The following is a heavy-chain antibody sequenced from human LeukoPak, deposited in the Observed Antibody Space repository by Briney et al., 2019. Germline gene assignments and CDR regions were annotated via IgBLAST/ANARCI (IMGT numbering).Heavy chain of an antibody. V-gene: IGHV3-20*04. CDR3: ARLGGNWNAPGDY. D-gene: IGHD1-1*01. CDR1: GFTFDDYG. Sequence: RGSLRLSCAASGFTFDDYGMSWVRHVPGKGLEWVSGINWNGGGTGYADSVKGRFTISRVSAKNSLYLQMNSLRAEDTALYYCARLGGNWNAPGDYWGQGTLVTVSS. CDR2: INWNGGGT. J-gene: IGHJ4*02.